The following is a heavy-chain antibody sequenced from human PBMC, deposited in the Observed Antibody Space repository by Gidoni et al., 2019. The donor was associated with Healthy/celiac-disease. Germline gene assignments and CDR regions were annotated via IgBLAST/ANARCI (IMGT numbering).Heavy chain of an antibody. CDR1: GGSISSSSYY. CDR2: IYSSGST. Sequence: QLQLQESGPGLVKPSETLSLTCTVPGGSISSSSYYWGWIRQPPGKGLEWIGSIYSSGSTYYHPTLKSRVTISVDTSKNQFSLKLSSVTAADTAVYYCARHDHWVEYYFDYWGQGTLVTVSS. J-gene: IGHJ4*02. D-gene: IGHD3-3*01. CDR3: ARHDHWVEYYFDY. V-gene: IGHV4-39*01.